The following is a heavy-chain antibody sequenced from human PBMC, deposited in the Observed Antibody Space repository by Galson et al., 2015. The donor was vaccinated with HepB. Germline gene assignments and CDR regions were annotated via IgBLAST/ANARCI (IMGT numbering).Heavy chain of an antibody. CDR3: VKEGSWFGGNWFDP. Sequence: SLRLSCAGSGFIFRHHAMAWIRQAPGKGLEWVSGINGRGSTRPYSDAVKGRFPISRDNSKDTVFLQMDNLRAEDTAVYYCVKEGSWFGGNWFDPWGQGALVTVS. CDR1: GFIFRHHA. J-gene: IGHJ5*02. CDR2: INGRGSTR. V-gene: IGHV3-23*01. D-gene: IGHD3-16*01.